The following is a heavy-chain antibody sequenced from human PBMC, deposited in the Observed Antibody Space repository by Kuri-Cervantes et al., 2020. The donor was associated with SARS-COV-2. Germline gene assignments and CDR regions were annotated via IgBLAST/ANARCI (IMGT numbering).Heavy chain of an antibody. Sequence: ASVKVSCKVSGHTLTELSMHWVRQAPGKGLEWMGGFDPEDGETIYAQKFQGRVTMTEDTSTDTAYMELSSLRSDDTAVYYCARGRKSSPGPWNWFDNWGQGTMVTVSS. J-gene: IGHJ3*02. V-gene: IGHV1-24*01. CDR3: ARGRKSSPGPWNWFDN. CDR1: GHTLTELS. D-gene: IGHD1-1*01. CDR2: FDPEDGET.